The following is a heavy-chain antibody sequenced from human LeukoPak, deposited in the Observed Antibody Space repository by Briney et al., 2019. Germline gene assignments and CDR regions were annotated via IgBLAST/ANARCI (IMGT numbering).Heavy chain of an antibody. CDR2: IIPILGIA. CDR1: GGTFSSYA. Sequence: GASVKVSCKASGGTFSSYAISWVRQVPGQGLEWMGRIIPILGIANYAQKLQGRVTITADKSTSTAYMELSSLRSEDTAVYYCASDTAMVRSLDYWGQGTLVTVSS. V-gene: IGHV1-69*04. J-gene: IGHJ4*02. D-gene: IGHD5-18*01. CDR3: ASDTAMVRSLDY.